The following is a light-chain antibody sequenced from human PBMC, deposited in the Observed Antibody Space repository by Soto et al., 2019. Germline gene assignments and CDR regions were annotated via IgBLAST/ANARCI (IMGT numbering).Light chain of an antibody. Sequence: QSALTQPASVSGSPGQSITISCTGTSSDVGSYNLVSWYQQHPGKAPKLMIYGASKRPSGVSNRFSGSKSGNTASLTISWLQAEXXADYDCCSXAGSYVFGTGTKLTVL. CDR2: GAS. V-gene: IGLV2-23*01. J-gene: IGLJ1*01. CDR1: SSDVGSYNL. CDR3: CSXAGSYV.